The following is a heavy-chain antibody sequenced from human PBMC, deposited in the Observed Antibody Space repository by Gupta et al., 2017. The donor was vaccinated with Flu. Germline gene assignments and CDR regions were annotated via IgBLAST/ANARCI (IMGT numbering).Heavy chain of an antibody. V-gene: IGHV3-23*01. CDR2: VSGSGGSA. J-gene: IGHJ6*03. D-gene: IGHD4-4*01. CDR3: AKDAVTTLNYYYYYYMDV. Sequence: VRQAPKRGLEWVSGVSGSGGSAYYADSVKGRFTISRDNSKNTLYLQMSSLRAEDTAVYYCAKDAVTTLNYYYYYYMDVWGKGTTVTVSS.